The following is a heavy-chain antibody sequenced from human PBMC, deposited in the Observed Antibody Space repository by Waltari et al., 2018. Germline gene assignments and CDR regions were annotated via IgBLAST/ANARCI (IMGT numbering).Heavy chain of an antibody. J-gene: IGHJ4*02. CDR1: GGTFSSYA. D-gene: IGHD2-2*01. V-gene: IGHV1-69*01. Sequence: QVQLVQSGAEVKKPGSSVKVSCKASGGTFSSYAISWVRQAPGQGPEWMGGIIPSCGTADYGQKFRGRVTITADESTSTAYMELSSLRSEDTAVYYCARGGTSGKIDYWGQGTLVTVSS. CDR2: IIPSCGTA. CDR3: ARGGTSGKIDY.